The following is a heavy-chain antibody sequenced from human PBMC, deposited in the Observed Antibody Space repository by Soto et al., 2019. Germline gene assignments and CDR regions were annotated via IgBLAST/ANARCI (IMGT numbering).Heavy chain of an antibody. CDR2: INHSGST. J-gene: IGHJ4*02. D-gene: IGHD2-15*01. Sequence: QVQLQQWGAGLLKPSETLSLTCAVYGGSFSGYYWSWIRQPPGKGLEWIGEINHSGSTNYNPSLQSRVTISVDSSKTQFSLKLRSVTAADTSVYYCARGRSGGSCYSVFTSCGLTFDYWGQETLVTVSS. CDR1: GGSFSGYY. V-gene: IGHV4-34*01. CDR3: ARGRSGGSCYSVFTSCGLTFDY.